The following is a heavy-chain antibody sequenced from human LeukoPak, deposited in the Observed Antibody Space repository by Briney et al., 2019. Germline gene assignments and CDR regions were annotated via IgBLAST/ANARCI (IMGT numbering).Heavy chain of an antibody. V-gene: IGHV1-8*01. CDR2: MNPNSGNT. Sequence: ASVKVSCKVSGYTFTSYDINWVRQATGQGLEWMGWMNPNSGNTGYAQNFQGRVTMTRDTSISTAYMELSGLRSEDTAVYYCARMFYFDSRSDNWFDPWGQGTPVTVSS. CDR1: GYTFTSYD. J-gene: IGHJ5*02. CDR3: ARMFYFDSRSDNWFDP. D-gene: IGHD3-9*01.